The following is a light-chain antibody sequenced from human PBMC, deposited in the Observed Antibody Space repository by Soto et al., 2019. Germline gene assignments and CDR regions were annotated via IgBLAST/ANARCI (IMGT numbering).Light chain of an antibody. V-gene: IGKV3-15*01. CDR3: QQYNNWPWT. CDR1: ESVSSN. Sequence: ELVLTQSPDSLSVCPGERATLSCLASESVSSNLAWYQQKPGQGPRLLIYGASTRATGIPARFSGSGSGTEFTLTINSLQSEDFAVYYCQQYNNWPWTFGQGTKVDIK. CDR2: GAS. J-gene: IGKJ1*01.